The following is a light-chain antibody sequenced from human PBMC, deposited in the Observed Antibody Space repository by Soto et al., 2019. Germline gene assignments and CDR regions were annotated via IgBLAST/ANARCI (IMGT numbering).Light chain of an antibody. Sequence: EIVMTQSPATLSVSPGERATLSCRASQSVSSNLAWYQQKPVQAPRLLIYGASTRATGIPARFSGSGSGTEFTLTISRLQSEDFAVYYCQHYNNWPFTFGPWTKVDIK. V-gene: IGKV3-15*01. CDR2: GAS. J-gene: IGKJ3*01. CDR1: QSVSSN. CDR3: QHYNNWPFT.